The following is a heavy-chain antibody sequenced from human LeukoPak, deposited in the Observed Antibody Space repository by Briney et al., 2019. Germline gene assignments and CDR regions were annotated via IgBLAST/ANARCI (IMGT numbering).Heavy chain of an antibody. CDR1: GITFSDYW. Sequence: PGGSLRLSCEASGITFSDYWMTWVRQAPGKGLEWVSYISSSGSTIYYADSVKGRFTISRDNAKNSLYLQMNSLRAEDTAVYYCAELGITMIGGVWGKGTTVTISS. CDR3: AELGITMIGGV. V-gene: IGHV3-11*04. J-gene: IGHJ6*04. D-gene: IGHD3-10*02. CDR2: ISSSGSTI.